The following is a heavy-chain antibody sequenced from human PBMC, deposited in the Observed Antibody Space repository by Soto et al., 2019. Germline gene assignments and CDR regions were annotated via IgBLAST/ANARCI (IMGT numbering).Heavy chain of an antibody. D-gene: IGHD6-6*01. CDR2: INPSSGGT. Sequence: ASVKVYCKAAGYTFTVYYMHWGRQAPGQGLEWMGWINPSSGGTNYAQKFQGWVTMTRDTSISTAYMELSRLRSDDTAVYYCATSSIAARSDAFDIWGQGTMVTVSS. CDR3: ATSSIAARSDAFDI. CDR1: GYTFTVYY. J-gene: IGHJ3*02. V-gene: IGHV1-2*04.